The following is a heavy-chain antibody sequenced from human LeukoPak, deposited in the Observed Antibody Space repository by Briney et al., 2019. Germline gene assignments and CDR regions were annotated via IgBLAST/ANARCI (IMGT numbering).Heavy chain of an antibody. V-gene: IGHV1-18*01. Sequence: ASVKVSCKASGYTFTSYGISWVRQAPGQGLEWMGWISAYNGNTNYAQKLQGRVTMTIDTSTSTAYMELRSLRSDDTAVYYCARHFYGSGTYYHFDYWGQGTLVTVSS. CDR1: GYTFTSYG. CDR2: ISAYNGNT. J-gene: IGHJ4*02. D-gene: IGHD3-10*01. CDR3: ARHFYGSGTYYHFDY.